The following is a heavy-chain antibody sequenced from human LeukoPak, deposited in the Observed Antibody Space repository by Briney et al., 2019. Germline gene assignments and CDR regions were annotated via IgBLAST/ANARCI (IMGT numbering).Heavy chain of an antibody. CDR1: GFTFSSYW. V-gene: IGHV3-74*01. J-gene: IGHJ6*04. CDR2: VGGGTDI. D-gene: IGHD3-3*01. CDR3: ARDERYDFWSGYSLDV. Sequence: GGSLRLSCAASGFTFSSYWMHWVRQAPGKGLVWVSSVGGGTDIHYADSVKGRFTASRDDSKNTLYLQMNSLRAEDTAVYYCARDERYDFWSGYSLDVWGKGTTVTVSS.